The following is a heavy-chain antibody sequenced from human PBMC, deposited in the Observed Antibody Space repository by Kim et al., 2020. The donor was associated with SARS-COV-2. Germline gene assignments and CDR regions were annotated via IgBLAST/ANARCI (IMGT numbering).Heavy chain of an antibody. Sequence: GGSLRLSCAASGFSISSSWMTWVRQAPGKGLEWVANIKEDGSEIYYADSVKGRFTISRDNAKKSLYLQMNSLRAEDTAVYYFAKTRALDICGQGTMVTVS. V-gene: IGHV3-7*01. J-gene: IGHJ3*02. CDR2: IKEDGSEI. CDR1: GFSISSSW. D-gene: IGHD3-3*02. CDR3: AKTRALDI.